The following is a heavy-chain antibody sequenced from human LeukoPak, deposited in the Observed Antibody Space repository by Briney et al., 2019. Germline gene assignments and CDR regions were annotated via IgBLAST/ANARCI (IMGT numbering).Heavy chain of an antibody. J-gene: IGHJ4*02. CDR1: GFTFSSYA. D-gene: IGHD6-13*01. CDR2: ISYDGSNK. Sequence: GGSLRLSCAASGFTFSSYAMHWVRQAPGKGLEWVAVISYDGSNKYYADSVKGRFTISRDNSKNTLYLQMNSLRAEDTAVYYCARDLTFDLQAAGPVGYWGQGTLVTVSS. CDR3: ARDLTFDLQAAGPVGY. V-gene: IGHV3-30-3*01.